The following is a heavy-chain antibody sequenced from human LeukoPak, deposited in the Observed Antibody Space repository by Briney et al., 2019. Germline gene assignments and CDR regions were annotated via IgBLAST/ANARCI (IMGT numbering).Heavy chain of an antibody. CDR1: GYTFTSYG. V-gene: IGHV1-18*01. D-gene: IGHD6-19*01. Sequence: ASVKVSCKASGYTFTSYGISWVRQAPGQGLEWMGWISAYNGNTNYAQKLQGRVTMTTDTSTSTAYMELRSLRSDGTAVYYCARDPLFRLAVAGRSSLDYWGQGTLVTVSS. CDR2: ISAYNGNT. J-gene: IGHJ4*02. CDR3: ARDPLFRLAVAGRSSLDY.